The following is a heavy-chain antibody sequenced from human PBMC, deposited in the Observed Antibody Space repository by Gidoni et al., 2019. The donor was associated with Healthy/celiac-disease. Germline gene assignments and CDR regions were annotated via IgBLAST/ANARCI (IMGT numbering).Heavy chain of an antibody. D-gene: IGHD3-10*01. CDR3: TKVTMVRGEASWFDP. CDR2: IRSKANSYAT. Sequence: EVQLVESGGGLVQPGGSLKLSCAASGFTFSASAMHWVRQASGKGLEWVGRIRSKANSYATAYAASVKGRFTISRDDSKNTAYLQMNSLKTEDTAVYYCTKVTMVRGEASWFDPWGQGTLVTVSS. V-gene: IGHV3-73*01. CDR1: GFTFSASA. J-gene: IGHJ5*02.